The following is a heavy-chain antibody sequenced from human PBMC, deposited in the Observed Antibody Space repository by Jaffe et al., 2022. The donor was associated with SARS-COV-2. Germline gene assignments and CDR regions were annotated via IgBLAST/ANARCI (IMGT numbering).Heavy chain of an antibody. J-gene: IGHJ5*02. CDR3: ARERQPRSNWFDP. CDR1: GYPFFNYG. D-gene: IGHD6-13*01. V-gene: IGHV1-18*01. Sequence: QVHLVQSGGEVKKPGASVKVSCKAAGYPFFNYGISWVRQAPGQGLEWMGWIGPDSGITYYAQKFQGRVTMTTDTSTTTVYMEVRRLITDDTAIYYCARERQPRSNWFDPWGQGTLVIVS. CDR2: IGPDSGIT.